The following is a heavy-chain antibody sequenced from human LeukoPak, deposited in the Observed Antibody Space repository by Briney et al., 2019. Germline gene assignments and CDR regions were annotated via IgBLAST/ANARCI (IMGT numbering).Heavy chain of an antibody. CDR1: GYSISSGYY. J-gene: IGHJ6*03. V-gene: IGHV4-38-2*02. CDR2: IYHSGST. Sequence: SETLSLTCTVSGYSISSGYYWGWLRQPPGRGLEWIGTIYHSGSTYYNPSLKSRVTISVDTSKNQFSLKLSSVTAADTAVYYCASSPQDYYYMDVWGKGTTVTISS. CDR3: ASSPQDYYYMDV.